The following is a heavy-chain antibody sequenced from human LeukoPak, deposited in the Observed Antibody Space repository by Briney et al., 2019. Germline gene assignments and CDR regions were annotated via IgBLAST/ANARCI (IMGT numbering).Heavy chain of an antibody. D-gene: IGHD6-13*01. CDR2: TYYRSKWSN. Sequence: SQTLSLTCAISGVTVSSNSVAWNWIRQSPSRGLDWLRWTYYRSKWSNDYAGSVKSRISINPDTSKNQFSLQLNSVTPEDAAVYYCARVGQQLAQYNWFDPWGQGTLVTVSS. CDR3: ARVGQQLAQYNWFDP. CDR1: GVTVSSNSVA. V-gene: IGHV6-1*01. J-gene: IGHJ5*02.